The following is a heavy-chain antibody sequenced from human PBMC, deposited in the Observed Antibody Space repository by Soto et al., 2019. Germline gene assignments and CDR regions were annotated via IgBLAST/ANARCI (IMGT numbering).Heavy chain of an antibody. CDR2: ISTDNGDT. V-gene: IGHV1-18*01. D-gene: IGHD2-2*01. CDR3: ASDWECISTSCLKALDV. J-gene: IGHJ3*01. Sequence: QGLEWMGWISTDNGDTNYAQKFQGRVTMTTDTSTRTAYMELRSLRSDDTAVYYCASDWECISTSCLKALDVWVRGTVVTVSS.